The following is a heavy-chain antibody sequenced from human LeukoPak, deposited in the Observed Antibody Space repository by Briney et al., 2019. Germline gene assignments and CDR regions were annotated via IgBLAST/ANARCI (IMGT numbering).Heavy chain of an antibody. Sequence: PSETLSLTCAVYGGSFSGYYWSWIRQPPGKGLEWIGEINHSGSTNYNPSLKSRVTISVGTSKNQFSLKLSSVTAADTAVYYCARDLSGSLLIDYWGQGTLVTVSS. J-gene: IGHJ4*02. CDR1: GGSFSGYY. V-gene: IGHV4-34*01. D-gene: IGHD1-26*01. CDR3: ARDLSGSLLIDY. CDR2: INHSGST.